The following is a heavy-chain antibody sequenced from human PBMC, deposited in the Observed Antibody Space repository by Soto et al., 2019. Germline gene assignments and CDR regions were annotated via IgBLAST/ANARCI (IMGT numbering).Heavy chain of an antibody. V-gene: IGHV4-59*08. CDR1: GGSIRDYY. CDR3: ARPGGYYQAFDS. J-gene: IGHJ4*02. D-gene: IGHD3-22*01. Sequence: SETLSLTCTVSGGSIRDYYWGWIRQSPGKGLEWIGYIYYTGTTKYNPSLKSRVTISVDSSKNQFSLKLDSVTAADTAVYYCARPGGYYQAFDSWGQGTLVTVSS. CDR2: IYYTGTT.